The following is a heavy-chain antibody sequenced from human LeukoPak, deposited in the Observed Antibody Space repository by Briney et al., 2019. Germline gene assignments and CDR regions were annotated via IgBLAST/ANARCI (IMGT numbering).Heavy chain of an antibody. J-gene: IGHJ6*02. V-gene: IGHV1-18*01. CDR1: GYPFTSFG. Sequence: GASVKVSCKASGYPFTSFGISWVRQAPGQGLEWMGWISAYNGDTNYAQKFQGRVTMTEDTSTDTAYMELSSLRSEDTAVYYCATLRSVHPVVHYYYGMDVWGQGTTVTVSS. D-gene: IGHD3-22*01. CDR3: ATLRSVHPVVHYYYGMDV. CDR2: ISAYNGDT.